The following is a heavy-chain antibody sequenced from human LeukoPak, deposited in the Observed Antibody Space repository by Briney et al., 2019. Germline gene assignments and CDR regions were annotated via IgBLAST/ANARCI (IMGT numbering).Heavy chain of an antibody. J-gene: IGHJ4*02. CDR1: GGSISSYY. Sequence: SETLSLTCTVSGGSISSYYWSWIRQPPGKGLEWIGYIYYSGSTNYNPSLKSRVTISVDTSKNQFSLKLSSVTAADTAVYYCARDITEYFDYWGQGTLVTVSS. CDR3: ARDITEYFDY. CDR2: IYYSGST. V-gene: IGHV4-59*01.